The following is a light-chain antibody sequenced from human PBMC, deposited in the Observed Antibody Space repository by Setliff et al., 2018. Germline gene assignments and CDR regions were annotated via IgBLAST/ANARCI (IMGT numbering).Light chain of an antibody. V-gene: IGLV3-21*04. CDR1: NIGGKS. CDR3: QVWYSGSEHYV. CDR2: YDS. Sequence: SYELTQPPSVPVAPGKTARITCGGNNIGGKSVNWYQQKPGQAPVLVIYYDSDRPSGIPERFFGSNSGNTATLTISRVEAGDEADYYCQVWYSGSEHYVFGTGTKGTVL. J-gene: IGLJ1*01.